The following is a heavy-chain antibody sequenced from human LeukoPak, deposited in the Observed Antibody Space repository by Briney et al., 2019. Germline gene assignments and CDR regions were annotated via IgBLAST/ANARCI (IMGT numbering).Heavy chain of an antibody. CDR3: ARDHRIAAAGTSGY. D-gene: IGHD6-13*01. CDR2: ISAYNGNT. CDR1: GYTFTSYG. V-gene: IGHV1-18*01. J-gene: IGHJ4*02. Sequence: GASVKVSCKASGYTFTSYGISWVRQAPGQGLEWMGWISAYNGNTNYAQKLQGRVTMTTDTSTSTAYMELRSLRSDDTAVYYCARDHRIAAAGTSGYWGQGTLVTVSS.